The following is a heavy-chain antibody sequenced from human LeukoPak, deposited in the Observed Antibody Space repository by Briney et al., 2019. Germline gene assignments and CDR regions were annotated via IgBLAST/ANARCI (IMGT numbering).Heavy chain of an antibody. CDR2: IKQDGSEK. CDR1: GFTFSSYW. Sequence: PGGSLRLSCAASGFTFSSYWMSWVRQAPGKGLEWVANIKQDGSEKYYVDSVKGRFTISRDNAKNSLYLQMNSLRAEDTAVYYCARQISSTMVRGVIYYYYYYMDVWGKGTTVTVSS. J-gene: IGHJ6*03. CDR3: ARQISSTMVRGVIYYYYYYMDV. D-gene: IGHD3-10*01. V-gene: IGHV3-7*01.